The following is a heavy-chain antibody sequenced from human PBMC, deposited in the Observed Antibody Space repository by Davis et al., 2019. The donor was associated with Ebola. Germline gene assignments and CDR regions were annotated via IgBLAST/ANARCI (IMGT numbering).Heavy chain of an antibody. CDR1: GYSFTTYW. CDR3: ARILDIEGY. D-gene: IGHD5-12*01. V-gene: IGHV5-51*01. J-gene: IGHJ4*02. CDR2: IYPGDSDT. Sequence: GESLKISCKGSGYSFTTYWIAWVRQTPAKGLEWMGIIYPGDSDTRYSPAFEGQVTISVDRSTNTAYPQWSSLKASDIAMYYCARILDIEGYWGQGTLVTVSS.